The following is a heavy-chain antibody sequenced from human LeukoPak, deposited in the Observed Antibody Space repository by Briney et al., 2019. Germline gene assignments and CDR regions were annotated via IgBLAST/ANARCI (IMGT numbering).Heavy chain of an antibody. D-gene: IGHD3-10*01. J-gene: IGHJ4*02. CDR1: GGTFSSYA. V-gene: IGHV1-69*04. Sequence: SSVKVSCKASGGTFSSYAISWVRQAPGQGHELMGRIIPILGIANYAQKFQGRVTITADKSTSTAYMELSSLRSEDTAVYYCARAGYGSGSYVPDYWGQGTLVTVSS. CDR2: IIPILGIA. CDR3: ARAGYGSGSYVPDY.